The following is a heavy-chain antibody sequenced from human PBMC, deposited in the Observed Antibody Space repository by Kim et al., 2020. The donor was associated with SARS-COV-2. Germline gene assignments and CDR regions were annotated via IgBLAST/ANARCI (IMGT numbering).Heavy chain of an antibody. V-gene: IGHV3-23*01. CDR2: ISCDGTRT. CDR1: GFTFSTSP. CDR3: ATGVTNSGFDY. Sequence: GGSLRLSCVASGFTFSTSPMGWVRQAPGEGLEWVSRISCDGTRTYYADSVKGRVTMSSDKSKNTVYLHMNSLRVEDTAVYYCATGVTNSGFDYWGQGA. D-gene: IGHD4-17*01. J-gene: IGHJ4*02.